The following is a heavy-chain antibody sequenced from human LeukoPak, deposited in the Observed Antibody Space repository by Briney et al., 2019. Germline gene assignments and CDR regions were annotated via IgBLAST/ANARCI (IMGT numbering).Heavy chain of an antibody. Sequence: GESLKISCKGSGYSFTSYWIGWVRQMPGKGLEWLGVIYPGDSDTRHSPSFQGQATIPADKSISTAYLQWSSLKASDTAMYYCATLAVAGTPSHFDYWGQGTLVPVSS. D-gene: IGHD6-19*01. V-gene: IGHV5-51*01. CDR3: ATLAVAGTPSHFDY. CDR2: IYPGDSDT. CDR1: GYSFTSYW. J-gene: IGHJ4*02.